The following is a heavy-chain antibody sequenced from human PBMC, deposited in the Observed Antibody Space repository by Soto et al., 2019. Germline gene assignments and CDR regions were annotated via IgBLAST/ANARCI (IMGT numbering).Heavy chain of an antibody. D-gene: IGHD3-22*01. CDR1: GGTFSSYT. Sequence: SVKVSCKASGGTFSSYTISWVRQAPGQGLECMGRIIPILGIANYAQKLQGRVTITADKSTSTAYMELSSLRSEDTAVYYCASLGGGYYDSSGYRDFQHWGQGTLVTVSS. CDR2: IIPILGIA. J-gene: IGHJ1*01. CDR3: ASLGGGYYDSSGYRDFQH. V-gene: IGHV1-69*02.